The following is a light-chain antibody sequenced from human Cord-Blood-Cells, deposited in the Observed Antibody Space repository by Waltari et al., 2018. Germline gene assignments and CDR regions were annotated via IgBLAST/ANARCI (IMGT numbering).Light chain of an antibody. Sequence: EIVLTQSPGTLSLSPGERATLSCRASQSVSSSYLAWYQQKPGQAPRLLIYGASSRATGIPYMFSGSGSGTDFTLTISRLEPEDFAVYYCQQYSSSPWTFGQGTKVEIK. V-gene: IGKV3-20*01. CDR3: QQYSSSPWT. J-gene: IGKJ1*01. CDR1: QSVSSSY. CDR2: GAS.